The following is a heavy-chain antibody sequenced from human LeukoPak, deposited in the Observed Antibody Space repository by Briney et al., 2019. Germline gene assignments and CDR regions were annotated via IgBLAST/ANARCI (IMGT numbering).Heavy chain of an antibody. Sequence: GGSLRPSCAASGFTFSNYGMHWVRQAPGKGLEWVAFIWYDGSNKYYADSVKGRFTISRDNSKNTVYLQMNSLRAEDTAVYYCAKVLAVTSYGAKSIFDHWGQGTLVTVSS. CDR2: IWYDGSNK. D-gene: IGHD4-23*01. CDR3: AKVLAVTSYGAKSIFDH. CDR1: GFTFSNYG. J-gene: IGHJ4*02. V-gene: IGHV3-30*02.